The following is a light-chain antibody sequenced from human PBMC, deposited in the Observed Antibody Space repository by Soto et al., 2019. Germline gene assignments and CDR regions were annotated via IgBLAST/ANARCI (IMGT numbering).Light chain of an antibody. J-gene: IGLJ2*01. CDR1: SSDVGSYNL. CDR3: SSYTTSTSFIL. Sequence: QSALTQPASVSGSPGQSITISCTGTSSDVGSYNLVSWYQLHPGKAPKLMIYEVSSRPSGVSNRFSGSKSGNTASLTISGLQAEDEAYYYCSSYTTSTSFILFGGGTKLTVL. V-gene: IGLV2-14*02. CDR2: EVS.